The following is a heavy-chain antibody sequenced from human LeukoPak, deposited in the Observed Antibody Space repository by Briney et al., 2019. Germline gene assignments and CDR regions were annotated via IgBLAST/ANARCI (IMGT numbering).Heavy chain of an antibody. CDR3: ARVRLAYGSGSCDYFDY. CDR1: GGSISRYY. V-gene: IGHV4-59*01. D-gene: IGHD3-10*01. J-gene: IGHJ4*02. CDR2: IYYSGIT. Sequence: SETLSLTCIVSGGSISRYYWSWIWQPPGKGLEWIGYIYYSGITNYNPSLKSRVTISVDTSKNQFSLKLSSVTAADTAVYYCARVRLAYGSGSCDYFDYWGQGTLVTISS.